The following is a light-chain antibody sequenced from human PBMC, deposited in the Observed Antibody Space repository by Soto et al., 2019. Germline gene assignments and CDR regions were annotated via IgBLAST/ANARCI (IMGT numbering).Light chain of an antibody. CDR3: QQYGSSQFT. V-gene: IGKV3-20*01. J-gene: IGKJ3*01. CDR1: QSVSSSY. CDR2: GAS. Sequence: EIVLTQSPGTLSLSPGERATLSCRASQSVSSSYLAWDQQKPGQAPRLLIYGASSRATGIPDRFSGSGSGTDFTFTISRLEPQDFAVYYCQQYGSSQFTFGPGTKLDIK.